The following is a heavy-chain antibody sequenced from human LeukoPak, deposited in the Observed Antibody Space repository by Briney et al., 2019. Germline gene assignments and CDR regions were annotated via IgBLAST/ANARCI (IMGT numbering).Heavy chain of an antibody. Sequence: GGSLRLSCAASGFTVSDNYMSWVRQAPGKGLEWVSVMYSRGDTYYANSVKGRFTFSRDISQNTLYPKMNGLRVEDTAMYYCARDAPQVPAAGVLASWGQGTLVIVSS. V-gene: IGHV3-53*01. J-gene: IGHJ5*02. CDR3: ARDAPQVPAAGVLAS. D-gene: IGHD6-13*01. CDR1: GFTVSDNY. CDR2: MYSRGDT.